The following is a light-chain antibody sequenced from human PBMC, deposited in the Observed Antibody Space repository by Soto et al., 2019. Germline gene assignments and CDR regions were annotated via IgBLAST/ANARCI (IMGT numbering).Light chain of an antibody. CDR3: QQSYSTRWT. CDR2: AAS. Sequence: GDRVTITCRASRSVSTSLNWYQQKPGKAPKVLIYAASNLQRGIPSRFSGSGFGTDFTLTISSLEPEDFATYYCQQSYSTRWTFGQGTKVE. V-gene: IGKV1-39*01. J-gene: IGKJ1*01. CDR1: RSVSTS.